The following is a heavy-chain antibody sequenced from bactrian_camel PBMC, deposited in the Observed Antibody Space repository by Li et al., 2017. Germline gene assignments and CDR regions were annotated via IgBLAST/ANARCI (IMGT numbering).Heavy chain of an antibody. Sequence: VQLVESGGGLVQPGGSLRLSCTASGFIFKNYDMSWVRQAPGKGLEWVSAIVSGGGTYYADSVKGRFTISQDNAKNTLYLQMNSLQAEDTAMYYCAAGGHNLDVRSYQYWGQGTQVTVS. CDR1: GFIFKNYD. CDR2: IVSGGGT. V-gene: IGHV3S40*01. CDR3: AAGGHNLDVRSYQY. D-gene: IGHD1*01. J-gene: IGHJ4*01.